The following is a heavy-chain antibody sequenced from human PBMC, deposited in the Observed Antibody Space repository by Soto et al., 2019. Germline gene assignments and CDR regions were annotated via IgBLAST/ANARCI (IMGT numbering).Heavy chain of an antibody. V-gene: IGHV3-43*02. CDR3: AKGESGSYYGAFDI. CDR1: GFTFDDYA. D-gene: IGHD1-26*01. J-gene: IGHJ3*02. CDR2: ISGDGGST. Sequence: GGSLRLSCAASGFTFDDYAMHWVRQAPGKGLEWVSLISGDGGSTYYADSVKGRFTISRDNSKNSLYLQMNRLRTEDTALYYCAKGESGSYYGAFDIWGQGTMVTVSS.